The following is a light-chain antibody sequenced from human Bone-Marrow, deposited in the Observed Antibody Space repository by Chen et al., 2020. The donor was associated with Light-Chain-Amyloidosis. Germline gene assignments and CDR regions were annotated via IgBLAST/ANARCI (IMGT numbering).Light chain of an antibody. CDR1: NSNIGNNY. CDR2: DNN. V-gene: IGLV1-51*01. CDR3: GTWDSSLSAEV. J-gene: IGLJ2*01. Sequence: QSVLTHPPSVSAAPGQKVTISCSGSNSNIGNNYVSWYQQLPGTAPKLLIYDNNKRPSGIPDRFSGSKSGTSATLGITGLQTGDEADYYCGTWDSSLSAEVFGGGTKLTVL.